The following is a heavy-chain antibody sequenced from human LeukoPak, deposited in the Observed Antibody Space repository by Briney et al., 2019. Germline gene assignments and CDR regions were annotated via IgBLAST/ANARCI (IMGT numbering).Heavy chain of an antibody. Sequence: PSETLSLTCGVYGGSFSDYYWSWIRQSPGRGLEWIGEINHSGSTNYNPSLKSRVTISIDTSKNQFSLKLSSVTAADTAVYYCATQILLCHYYWGQGTLVTVSS. D-gene: IGHD2-2*01. J-gene: IGHJ4*02. CDR1: GGSFSDYY. V-gene: IGHV4-34*01. CDR3: ATQILLCHYY. CDR2: INHSGST.